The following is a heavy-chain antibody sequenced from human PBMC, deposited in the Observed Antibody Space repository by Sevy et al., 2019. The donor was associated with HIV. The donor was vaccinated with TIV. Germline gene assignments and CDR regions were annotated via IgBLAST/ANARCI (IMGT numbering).Heavy chain of an antibody. CDR3: ANFGRLLIINGDAFDV. V-gene: IGHV4-38-2*02. CDR1: GYSISSGYL. J-gene: IGHJ3*01. Sequence: SETLSLTCTVSGYSISSGYLWGWIRQPPGKGLEWIGSVDHTGNTYYNPSLKSRVTTSVDTSKNQFSLRLRSVTAADTAVYYCANFGRLLIINGDAFDVWGQGTMVTVSS. CDR2: VDHTGNT. D-gene: IGHD3-9*01.